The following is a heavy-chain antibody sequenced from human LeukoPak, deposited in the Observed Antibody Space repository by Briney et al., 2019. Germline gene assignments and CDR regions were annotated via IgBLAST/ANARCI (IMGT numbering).Heavy chain of an antibody. CDR3: AKAPVFGWQSLVIWYFDL. Sequence: GGSLSLSCAASGFPFSSYAMSWVRPAPGKGREWFSAVCGSGGGTYSADSVKGRFTISRDNSKNTLYLQMNSLRAEDTAVYYWAKAPVFGWQSLVIWYFDLWGRGTLVTVSS. D-gene: IGHD6-19*01. J-gene: IGHJ2*01. CDR1: GFPFSSYA. V-gene: IGHV3-23*01. CDR2: VCGSGGGT.